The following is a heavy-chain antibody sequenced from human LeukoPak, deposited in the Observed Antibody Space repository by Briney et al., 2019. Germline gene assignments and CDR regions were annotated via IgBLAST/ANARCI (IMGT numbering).Heavy chain of an antibody. CDR3: ARAGYSMDTEYFQH. CDR2: ISNSGTAI. J-gene: IGHJ1*01. D-gene: IGHD5-18*01. CDR1: GITFMSYE. Sequence: GGSLRLSCVASGITFMSYEMNWVRQAPGKGLEWVSYISNSGTAIYYADSVKGRFTISRDNAKSSLYLQMNSLRAEDTAVYYCARAGYSMDTEYFQHWGQGTLVTVSS. V-gene: IGHV3-48*03.